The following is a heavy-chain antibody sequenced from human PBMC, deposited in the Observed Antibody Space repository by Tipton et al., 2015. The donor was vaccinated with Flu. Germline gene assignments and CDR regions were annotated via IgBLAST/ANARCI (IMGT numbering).Heavy chain of an antibody. CDR1: GFTFTDYD. CDR2: MNPHSGNT. Sequence: QLVQSGAEAKKPGASVKVSCKASGFTFTDYDINWVRQATGQGLEWMGWMNPHSGNTGYAQRFQGRVTMTRNTSISTAYMELSSLRSEDTAVFYCARGLKGRWLQLGYWGQGTLVTVSS. D-gene: IGHD5-24*01. V-gene: IGHV1-8*01. CDR3: ARGLKGRWLQLGY. J-gene: IGHJ4*02.